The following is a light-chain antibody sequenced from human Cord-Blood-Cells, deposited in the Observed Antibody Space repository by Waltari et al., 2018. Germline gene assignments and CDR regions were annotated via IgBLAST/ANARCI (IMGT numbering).Light chain of an antibody. V-gene: IGKV3-20*01. CDR2: GAS. CDR1: QSVSSSY. Sequence: EIVLTQSPGTLSLSPGDRANLSCRASQSVSSSYLAWYQQKPGQAPRLLIYGASSRATGIPDRFSGSGSGTDFTLTISRLEPEDFAVYYCQQYGSSLALTFGGGTKVEIK. CDR3: QQYGSSLALT. J-gene: IGKJ4*01.